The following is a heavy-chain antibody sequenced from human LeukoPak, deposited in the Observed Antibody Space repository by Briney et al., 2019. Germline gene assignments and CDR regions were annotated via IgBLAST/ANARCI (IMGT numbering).Heavy chain of an antibody. CDR2: ISYSGST. CDR3: ARFNVARYGSGSPFDY. Sequence: SETLSLTCTVSGGSTSSNYWSWIRQPPGKGLEWIGYISYSGSTNYNPSLKSRVTIFVDTSKNQFSLKLSSVTAADTAVYYCARFNVARYGSGSPFDYWGQGTLVTVSS. J-gene: IGHJ4*02. D-gene: IGHD3-10*01. V-gene: IGHV4-59*01. CDR1: GGSTSSNY.